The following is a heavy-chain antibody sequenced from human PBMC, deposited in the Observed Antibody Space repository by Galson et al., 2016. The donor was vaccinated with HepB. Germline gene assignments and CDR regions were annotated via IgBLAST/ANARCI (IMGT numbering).Heavy chain of an antibody. CDR1: GYTFTSYY. CDR3: ARSPYYYDSSDYHFDY. J-gene: IGHJ4*02. CDR2: INPSGGSA. Sequence: SVKVSCKASGYTFTSYYIHWVRQAPGQGLEWMGIINPSGGSAIYAQNFQGRVTMTSDTSTSTVYMELSSLRSGDTAVYYCARSPYYYDSSDYHFDYWGQGTLVTVSS. D-gene: IGHD3-22*01. V-gene: IGHV1-46*01.